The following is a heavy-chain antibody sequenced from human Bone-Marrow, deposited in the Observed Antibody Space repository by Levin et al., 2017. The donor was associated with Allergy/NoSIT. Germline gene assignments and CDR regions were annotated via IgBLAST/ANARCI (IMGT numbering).Heavy chain of an antibody. CDR1: GFRFNNYH. CDR2: VSISGNYI. CDR3: ARRIIVDGVAGGMDV. V-gene: IGHV3-21*01. J-gene: IGHJ6*02. D-gene: IGHD2-8*01. Sequence: GASVKVSCAASGFRFNNYHLNWVRQAPGKGLEWVSFVSISGNYIYYADSVKGRFTISRDNAKDSLYLQMDSLRVEDTGVYYCARRIIVDGVAGGMDVWGQGTTVTVSS.